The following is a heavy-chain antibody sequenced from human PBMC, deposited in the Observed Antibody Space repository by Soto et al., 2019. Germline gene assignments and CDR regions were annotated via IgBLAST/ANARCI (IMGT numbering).Heavy chain of an antibody. V-gene: IGHV3-30*18. D-gene: IGHD6-19*01. CDR1: GFTFSSYG. J-gene: IGHJ3*02. CDR3: AKDGSDSSGWADAFDI. Sequence: GGSLRLSCAASGFTFSSYGMHWVRQAPGKGLEWVAVISYDGSNKYYADSVKGRFTISRDNSKNTLYLQMNSLRAEDTAVYYCAKDGSDSSGWADAFDIWGQGTMVTVSS. CDR2: ISYDGSNK.